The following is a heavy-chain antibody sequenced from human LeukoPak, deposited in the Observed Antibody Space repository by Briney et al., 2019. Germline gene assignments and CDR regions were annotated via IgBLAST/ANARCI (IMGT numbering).Heavy chain of an antibody. J-gene: IGHJ4*02. V-gene: IGHV3-23*01. CDR3: ATSLGAVTNYFGY. CDR2: ISGIGGST. Sequence: GGSLRLSCAASGFTFSSYAMSWVRQAPGKGLEWVSDISGIGGSTYYADSVKGRFTISRDNSKNTLYLQLNSLRADDTAAYYCATSLGAVTNYFGYWGQGTLVTVSS. CDR1: GFTFSSYA. D-gene: IGHD4-17*01.